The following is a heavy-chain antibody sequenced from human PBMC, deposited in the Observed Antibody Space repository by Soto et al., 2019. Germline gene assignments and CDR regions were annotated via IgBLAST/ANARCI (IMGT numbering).Heavy chain of an antibody. J-gene: IGHJ6*02. CDR2: IDPSDSYT. Sequence: PGESLKISCKGSGYTFTSYWIGWVRQMPGKGLEWMGRIDPSDSYTNYSPSFQGHVTISADKSISTAYLQWSSLKASDTAMYYCARIRRLQSYYYYDMDVWGQGTTSPSP. V-gene: IGHV5-10-1*01. D-gene: IGHD4-4*01. CDR3: ARIRRLQSYYYYDMDV. CDR1: GYTFTSYW.